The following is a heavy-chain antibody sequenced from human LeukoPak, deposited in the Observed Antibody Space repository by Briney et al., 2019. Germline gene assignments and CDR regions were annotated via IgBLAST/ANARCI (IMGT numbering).Heavy chain of an antibody. CDR1: GYSISTGYY. J-gene: IGHJ4*02. V-gene: IGHV4-38-2*02. CDR3: ARGRYFDY. Sequence: SETLSLTCTVSGYSISTGYYWDWIRQPPGKGLEWIGTFYHGGSTYYNPSLKSRVTISVDTSKNQFSLKLTSVTAADTAVYYCARGRYFDYWGQGTLVTVSS. CDR2: FYHGGST.